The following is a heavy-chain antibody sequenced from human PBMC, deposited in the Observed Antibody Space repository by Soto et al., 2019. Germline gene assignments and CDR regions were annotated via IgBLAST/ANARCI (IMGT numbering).Heavy chain of an antibody. CDR1: GYTFTSYG. V-gene: IGHV1-18*01. Sequence: QVQLVQSGAEVKKPGASVTVSCKASGYTFTSYGISWVRQATGQGREWMGWISAYNSNTNYAQKLQGRVTMTTDTPTSTAYMELRSLRCDDTAVYYCATARSLQLGDAFDSWGQGTMVTVSS. CDR3: ATARSLQLGDAFDS. CDR2: ISAYNSNT. J-gene: IGHJ3*02. D-gene: IGHD5-18*01.